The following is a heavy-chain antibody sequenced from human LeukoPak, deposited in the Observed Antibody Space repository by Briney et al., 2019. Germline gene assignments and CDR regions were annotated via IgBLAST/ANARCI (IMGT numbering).Heavy chain of an antibody. CDR1: GYTFTSYD. D-gene: IGHD6-13*01. V-gene: IGHV1-8*01. J-gene: IGHJ4*02. Sequence: ASVKVSCKASGYTFTSYDINCVRQATGQGLEWMGWMNPNSGNTGYAQKFQGRVTMTRNTSISTAYMELSSLRSEDTAVYYCARYSSSGVNFDYWGQGTLVTVSS. CDR2: MNPNSGNT. CDR3: ARYSSSGVNFDY.